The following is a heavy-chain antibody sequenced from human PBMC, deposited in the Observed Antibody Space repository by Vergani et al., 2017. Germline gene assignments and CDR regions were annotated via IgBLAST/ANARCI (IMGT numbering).Heavy chain of an antibody. CDR1: GGTFSSYA. D-gene: IGHD3-9*01. CDR2: IIPIFGTA. J-gene: IGHJ5*02. V-gene: IGHV1-69*01. CDR3: AREAHYDIWTGYSLNPNNWFDP. Sequence: QVQLVQSGAEVKKPGSSVKVSCKASGGTFSSYAISWVRQAPGQGLEWMGGIIPIFGTANYAQKFQGRVTITADESTSTAYMELSSLRSEDTAVYYCAREAHYDIWTGYSLNPNNWFDPWGQGTLGTVSS.